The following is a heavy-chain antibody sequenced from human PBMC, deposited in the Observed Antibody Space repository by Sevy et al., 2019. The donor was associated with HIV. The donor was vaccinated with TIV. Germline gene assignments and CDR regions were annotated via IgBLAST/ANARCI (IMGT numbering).Heavy chain of an antibody. CDR1: GLTLSDSG. Sequence: GGSLRLSCAASGLTLSDSGVHWVRQAPGKGLEWVAFIQVDGREKFYTDSVKGRFTISRDSSKNTVYLQMNSLRGEDTAVYYCAKRPTAAWGQRTLVTVSS. CDR3: AKRPTAA. CDR2: IQVDGREK. J-gene: IGHJ5*02. V-gene: IGHV3-30*02.